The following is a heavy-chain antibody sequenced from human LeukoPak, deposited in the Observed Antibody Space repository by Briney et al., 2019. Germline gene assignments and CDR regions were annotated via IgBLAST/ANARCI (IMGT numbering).Heavy chain of an antibody. J-gene: IGHJ6*04. D-gene: IGHD3-10*01. CDR2: ISYDGSKK. V-gene: IGHV3-30*03. CDR1: GCTFSSYG. CDR3: VGGSGSYYYYYYGMDV. Sequence: GGSLRLSCAASGCTFSSYGMHWVRQAPGKGLEGEAVISYDGSKKYYADSVNGRFTISRVNSKITLYLQMNSLRAEDTAVYYCVGGSGSYYYYYYGMDVWGKGTTVTVSS.